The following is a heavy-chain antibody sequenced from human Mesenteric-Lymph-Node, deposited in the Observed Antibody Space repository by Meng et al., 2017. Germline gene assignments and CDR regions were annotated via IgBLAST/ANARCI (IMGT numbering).Heavy chain of an antibody. Sequence: ASVKVSCKASGYTFTGSYIHWVRQAPGQGLEWMGWINPNSGGTNTAQKFQGRVTMTRDTSISTAYMELNRLTSDDTAMYYCARDRPVSEWELLQPGAFDIWGQGTLVTVSS. J-gene: IGHJ3*02. CDR3: ARDRPVSEWELLQPGAFDI. CDR2: INPNSGGT. V-gene: IGHV1-2*02. CDR1: GYTFTGSY. D-gene: IGHD1-26*01.